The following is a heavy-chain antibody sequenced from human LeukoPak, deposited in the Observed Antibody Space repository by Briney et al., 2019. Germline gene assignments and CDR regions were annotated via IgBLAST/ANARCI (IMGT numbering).Heavy chain of an antibody. D-gene: IGHD3-9*01. CDR2: INQDGSAK. V-gene: IGHV3-7*01. CDR3: ARHAPYYDILTGYYKVDY. Sequence: PGGSLRLSCAASGFAFSPFWMSWVRQAPGKGLEWVANINQDGSAKYYVDSVEGRFTISRDNAKNSLYLQMNSLRAEDTAVYYCARHAPYYDILTGYYKVDYWGQGTLVTVSS. J-gene: IGHJ4*02. CDR1: GFAFSPFW.